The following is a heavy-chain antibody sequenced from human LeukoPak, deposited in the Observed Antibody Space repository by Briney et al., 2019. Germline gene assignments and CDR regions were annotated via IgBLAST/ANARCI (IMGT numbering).Heavy chain of an antibody. CDR1: GFTFSGSA. D-gene: IGHD6-19*01. V-gene: IGHV3-73*01. CDR3: LTGIAVAGTDY. Sequence: GGSLRLSCAASGFTFSGSAMHWVRQASGKGLGWVGRIRSKANSYATAYAASVKGRFTISRDDSKNTAYLQMNSLKTEDTAVYYCLTGIAVAGTDYWGQGTLVTVSS. CDR2: IRSKANSYAT. J-gene: IGHJ4*02.